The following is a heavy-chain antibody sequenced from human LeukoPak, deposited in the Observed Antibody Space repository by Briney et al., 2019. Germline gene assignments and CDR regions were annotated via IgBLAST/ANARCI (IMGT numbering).Heavy chain of an antibody. CDR1: GDRVSSNSAA. CDR3: ARFWAAARVFDY. D-gene: IGHD6-6*01. CDR2: TYYRSKWYS. Sequence: SQTLSLTCVLSGDRVSSNSAAWNWIRQSPSRGLEWLGRTYYRSKWYSYSVVSVKSRIIINPDTSKNQFSLKLSSVTAADTAVYYCARFWAAARVFDYWGQGTLVTVSS. J-gene: IGHJ4*02. V-gene: IGHV6-1*01.